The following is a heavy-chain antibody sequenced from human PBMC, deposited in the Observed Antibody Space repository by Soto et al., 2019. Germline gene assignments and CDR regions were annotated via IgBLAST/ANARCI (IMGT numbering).Heavy chain of an antibody. CDR2: IIPIFGTA. CDR1: GGTFSSYA. Sequence: QVQLVQSGAEVKKPGSSVKVSCKASGGTFSSYAISWVRQAPGQGLEWMGGIIPIFGTANYAQKFQGRVTIPGDESTSTAYMELSSLRSEDTAVYYCASLLSELRSSWAFDYWGQGPLVTVSS. J-gene: IGHJ4*02. CDR3: ASLLSELRSSWAFDY. D-gene: IGHD3-10*02. V-gene: IGHV1-69*01.